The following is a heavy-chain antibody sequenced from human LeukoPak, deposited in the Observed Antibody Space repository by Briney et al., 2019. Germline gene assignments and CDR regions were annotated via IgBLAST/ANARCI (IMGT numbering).Heavy chain of an antibody. CDR1: GYTFTSYG. Sequence: ASVKVSCKASGYTFTSYGISWVRQAPGQGLEWMGWISAYNGNTNYALKLQGRVTMTTDTSTSTAYMELRSLRSDDTAVYYCAREQYYYDSSGSFDYWGQGTLVTVSS. CDR3: AREQYYYDSSGSFDY. J-gene: IGHJ4*02. V-gene: IGHV1-18*01. CDR2: ISAYNGNT. D-gene: IGHD3-22*01.